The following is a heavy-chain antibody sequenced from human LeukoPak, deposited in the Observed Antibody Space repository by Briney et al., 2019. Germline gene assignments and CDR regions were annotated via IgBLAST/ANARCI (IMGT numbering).Heavy chain of an antibody. D-gene: IGHD1-1*01. CDR1: GFTFSRYG. V-gene: IGHV3-30*03. J-gene: IGHJ4*02. Sequence: GGSLRLSCAASGFTFSRYGMHWVRQAPGKGLEWVAVISSDGNKKYYADSVKGRFTISRDNSKNTVYLQMNSLRAEDTAVYYCATSRTFDYWGQGTLVTVSS. CDR2: ISSDGNKK. CDR3: ATSRTFDY.